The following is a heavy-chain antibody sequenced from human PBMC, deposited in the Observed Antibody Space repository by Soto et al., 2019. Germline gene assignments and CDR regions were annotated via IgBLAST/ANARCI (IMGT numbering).Heavy chain of an antibody. D-gene: IGHD2-15*01. CDR1: GLTFDKCS. Sequence: GSLRLSCSASGLTFDKCSMNWVRPAPGKGLEWVGRIKSKTDGGTTDYAAPVKGRFTISRDDSKNTLYLQMNSLKTEDTAVYYCTTTPLGYCSGGSCYNPIDYWGQGTLVTVSS. V-gene: IGHV3-15*01. J-gene: IGHJ4*02. CDR2: IKSKTDGGTT. CDR3: TTTPLGYCSGGSCYNPIDY.